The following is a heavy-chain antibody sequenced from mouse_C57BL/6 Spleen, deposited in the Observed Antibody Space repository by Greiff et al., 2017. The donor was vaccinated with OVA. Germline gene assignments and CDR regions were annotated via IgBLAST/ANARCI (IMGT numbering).Heavy chain of an antibody. V-gene: IGHV1-7*01. CDR1: GYTFTSSW. Sequence: QVHVKQSGAELAKPGASVKLSCKASGYTFTSSWMHWVKQRPGQGLEWIGYINPSSGYTKYNQKFKDKATLTADKSSSTAYMQLSSLTYEDSAVYYCATGSFDYWGQGTTLTVSS. J-gene: IGHJ2*01. CDR3: ATGSFDY. D-gene: IGHD4-1*01. CDR2: INPSSGYT.